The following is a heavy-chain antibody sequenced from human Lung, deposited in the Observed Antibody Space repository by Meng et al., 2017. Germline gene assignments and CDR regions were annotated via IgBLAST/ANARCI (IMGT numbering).Heavy chain of an antibody. CDR3: ARAEEEYCSGGSCPNFDF. V-gene: IGHV1-18*01. Sequence: QVTLMQSGAEVKKPGASVKVSCKASGYTFTTYGISWVRQAPGQGLEWMGWISPYNGYTSSIQKFQGRVTMTTDTSTSTAYMELMSLGSDDTAVYYCARAEEEYCSGGSCPNFDFWGQGTLVTVSS. CDR2: ISPYNGYT. J-gene: IGHJ4*02. D-gene: IGHD2-15*01. CDR1: GYTFTTYG.